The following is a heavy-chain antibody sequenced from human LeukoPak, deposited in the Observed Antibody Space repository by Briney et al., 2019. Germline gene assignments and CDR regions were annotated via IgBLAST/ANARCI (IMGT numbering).Heavy chain of an antibody. D-gene: IGHD6-13*01. J-gene: IGHJ5*01. CDR3: ARVLTRSSWYISPAAWFDY. CDR2: INSDGSST. Sequence: PGGSLRLSCAASGFTFSSYWMHWVRQAPGKGLVWVSRINSDGSSTSYADSVKGRFTISRDNAKNTLYLQMNSLRAEDTAVYYCARVLTRSSWYISPAAWFDYWGQGTLVTVSS. CDR1: GFTFSSYW. V-gene: IGHV3-74*01.